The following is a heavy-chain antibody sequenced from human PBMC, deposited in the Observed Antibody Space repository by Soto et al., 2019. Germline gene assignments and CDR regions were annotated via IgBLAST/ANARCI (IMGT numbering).Heavy chain of an antibody. Sequence: QVQLVESGGGVVQPGRSLRLSCAASGFTFSSYGMHWVRQAPGKGLEWVAVIWSDGSNKYYADSVKGRFTISRDNSKNTLYLQLNSRRADDTAMYCCVMESYDFRFDPLGQGTLVNGSS. D-gene: IGHD3-3*01. CDR3: VMESYDFRFDP. CDR2: IWSDGSNK. J-gene: IGHJ5*01. CDR1: GFTFSSYG. V-gene: IGHV3-33*01.